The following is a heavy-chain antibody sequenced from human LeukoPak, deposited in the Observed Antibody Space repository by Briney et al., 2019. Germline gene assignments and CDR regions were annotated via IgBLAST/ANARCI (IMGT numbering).Heavy chain of an antibody. CDR3: ARGRSSSWYEAVFFDY. V-gene: IGHV4-30-2*01. D-gene: IGHD6-13*01. J-gene: IGHJ4*02. Sequence: SQTLSLTCAVSGGSISSGDYSWSWIRQPPGKGLEWIGYIYHSGSTYYNPSLKSRVIISVDRSKNQFSLRMTSVTAADTAVHYCARGRSSSWYEAVFFDYWGQGTLVIVSS. CDR1: GGSISSGDYS. CDR2: IYHSGST.